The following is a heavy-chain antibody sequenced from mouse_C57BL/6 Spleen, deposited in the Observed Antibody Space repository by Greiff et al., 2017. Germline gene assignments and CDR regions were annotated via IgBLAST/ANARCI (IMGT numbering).Heavy chain of an antibody. D-gene: IGHD2-4*01. CDR2: IDPANGNT. V-gene: IGHV14-3*01. CDR3: ARAYDYGVFAY. J-gene: IGHJ3*01. CDR1: GFTFKNTY. Sequence: VQLQQSVAELVRPGASVKLSCTASGFTFKNTYMHWVKQRPEQGLEWIGRIDPANGNTYYDPKFQGKATITADTSSNTAYLQLSSLTSEDAAIYYCARAYDYGVFAYWGQGTTVTVSA.